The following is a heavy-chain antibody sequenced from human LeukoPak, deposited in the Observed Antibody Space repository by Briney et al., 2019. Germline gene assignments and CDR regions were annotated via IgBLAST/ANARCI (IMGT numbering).Heavy chain of an antibody. Sequence: GGSLRLSCAASGFTFSSYWMSWVRQAPGKGLEWVANIKQDGSEKYYVDSVKGRFTISRDNAKKSLYLQMNSLRAEDTAVYYCARRIRSHYYYGMDVWGQGTTVTVSS. D-gene: IGHD2-15*01. CDR2: IKQDGSEK. CDR1: GFTFSSYW. J-gene: IGHJ6*02. V-gene: IGHV3-7*01. CDR3: ARRIRSHYYYGMDV.